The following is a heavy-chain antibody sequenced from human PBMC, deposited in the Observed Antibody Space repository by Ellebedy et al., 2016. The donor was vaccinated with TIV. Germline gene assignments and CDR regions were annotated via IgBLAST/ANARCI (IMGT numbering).Heavy chain of an antibody. V-gene: IGHV3-53*01. D-gene: IGHD3-16*01. CDR3: ATFIWGSDYFED. Sequence: GESLKISCAASGLTVISNYMAWVRQPPGKGLEWVSLFYSGGATYYADPVKARFTISRDTSTNTLHLQMDNLRAEDTAVYYCATFIWGSDYFEDWGQGTLVTVSS. CDR2: FYSGGAT. J-gene: IGHJ4*02. CDR1: GLTVISNY.